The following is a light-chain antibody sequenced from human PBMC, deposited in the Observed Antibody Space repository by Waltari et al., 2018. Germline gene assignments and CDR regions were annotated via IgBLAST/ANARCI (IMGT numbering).Light chain of an antibody. CDR2: EVS. CDR3: MQGRPLIS. J-gene: IGKJ5*01. CDR1: QSHLHTDGKTY. Sequence: VLSQSALSLPLTPGLSASISCKSSQSHLHTDGKTYLHWYLQKPGQPPQLLMYEVSRRFTGVAEMFSGSGSGTDFTLTIRRVAADAVGIYYCMQGRPLISFGQGTRLEIK. V-gene: IGKV2-29*02.